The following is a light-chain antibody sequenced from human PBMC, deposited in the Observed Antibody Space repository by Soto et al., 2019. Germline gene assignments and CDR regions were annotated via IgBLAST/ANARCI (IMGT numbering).Light chain of an antibody. CDR1: SSNIGAGYD. CDR2: GNS. V-gene: IGLV1-40*01. CDR3: RSYDIGVTLMV. J-gene: IGLJ1*01. Sequence: QSALTQPPSVSGAPGQRVTISCTGTSSNIGAGYDVHWYQQLPGTAPKLLIYGNSNRPSGVPDRFSGSKSGTSASLAITGLQDDDDADYYCRSYDIGVTLMVFGTGTKLTVL.